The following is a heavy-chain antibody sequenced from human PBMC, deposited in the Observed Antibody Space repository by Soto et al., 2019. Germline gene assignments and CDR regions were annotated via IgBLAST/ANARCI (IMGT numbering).Heavy chain of an antibody. V-gene: IGHV1-46*01. J-gene: IGHJ3*02. Sequence: ASVKVSCKASGYTFTSYYMHWVRQAPGQGLEWMGIINPSGGSTSYAQKFQGRVTMTRDTSTSTVYMELSSLRSEDTAVYYCASLMGRYYDILTGYYHDPFDIWGQGTMVTVSS. D-gene: IGHD3-9*01. CDR1: GYTFTSYY. CDR3: ASLMGRYYDILTGYYHDPFDI. CDR2: INPSGGST.